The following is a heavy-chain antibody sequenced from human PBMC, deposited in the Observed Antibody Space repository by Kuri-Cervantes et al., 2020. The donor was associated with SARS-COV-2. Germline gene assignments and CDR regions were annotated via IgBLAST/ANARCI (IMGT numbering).Heavy chain of an antibody. D-gene: IGHD2-2*01. V-gene: IGHV3-66*02. CDR1: GFSVSSSY. Sequence: GESLKISCAASGFSVSSSYLSWVRQAPGKGLEWVSVIYSGGSTYYADSVKGRFTVSRDNSKNTLSLQMNSLRAEDTAVYYCARDFPYCSSTSCSMYYYYYYMDVWGKGTTVTVSS. CDR2: IYSGGST. CDR3: ARDFPYCSSTSCSMYYYYYYMDV. J-gene: IGHJ6*03.